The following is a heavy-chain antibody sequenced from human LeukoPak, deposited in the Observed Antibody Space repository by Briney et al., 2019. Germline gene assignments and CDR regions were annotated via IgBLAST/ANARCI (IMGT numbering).Heavy chain of an antibody. V-gene: IGHV4-31*03. D-gene: IGHD6-6*01. J-gene: IGHJ4*02. CDR1: GGSISSGGYY. Sequence: PSETLSLTCTVSGGSISSGGYYWSWIRQPPGRGVKWIGYIYYSGSTYYNPSLKSRVTISVDTSKNQFSLTLSSVTAADTAAYYCARVVWSSSSVHFDYWGQGTLVTVSS. CDR3: ARVVWSSSSVHFDY. CDR2: IYYSGST.